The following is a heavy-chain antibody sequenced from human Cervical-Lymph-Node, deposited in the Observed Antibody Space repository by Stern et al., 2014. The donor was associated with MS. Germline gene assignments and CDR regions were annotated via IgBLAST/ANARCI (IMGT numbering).Heavy chain of an antibody. CDR1: GFTFSSYG. V-gene: IGHV3-33*01. J-gene: IGHJ4*02. CDR2: AWYDGSTA. Sequence: VHLVESGGGVVQPGTSLRLSCAASGFTFSSYGMPWVRQAPGKGLEWVALAWYDGSTAYYTNSVKGRFTISRDNSKNTLSLQMNSLTAEDTAVYYCARGHIPYAYNYLFDYWGQGTLVTVSS. D-gene: IGHD5-24*01. CDR3: ARGHIPYAYNYLFDY.